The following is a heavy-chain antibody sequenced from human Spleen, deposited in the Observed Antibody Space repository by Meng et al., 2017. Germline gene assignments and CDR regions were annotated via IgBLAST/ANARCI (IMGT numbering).Heavy chain of an antibody. Sequence: GESLKISCAASGFTFSSYSMNWVRQAPGKGLEWVSSISSSSSYIYYADSVKGRFTISRDNAKNSLYLQMNSLRAEDTAVYYCAREKIAARYYYGMDVWCQGTTVTVSS. J-gene: IGHJ6*02. V-gene: IGHV3-21*01. D-gene: IGHD6-6*01. CDR3: AREKIAARYYYGMDV. CDR2: ISSSSSYI. CDR1: GFTFSSYS.